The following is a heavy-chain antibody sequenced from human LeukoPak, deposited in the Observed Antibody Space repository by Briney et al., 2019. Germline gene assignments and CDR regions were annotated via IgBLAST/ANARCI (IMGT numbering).Heavy chain of an antibody. J-gene: IGHJ3*01. CDR3: ARAPPHYDSSGYYSSDAFDL. V-gene: IGHV4-4*07. CDR1: GGSISSYY. CDR2: SYTSGST. Sequence: SETLSLTCTVSGGSISSYYWSWVRQPAGKGLEWIGRSYTSGSTNYNPSLKSRVTMSVDTSKNQSYLKLSSVTAADSAFYDCARAPPHYDSSGYYSSDAFDLWGQGTMVTVSS. D-gene: IGHD3-22*01.